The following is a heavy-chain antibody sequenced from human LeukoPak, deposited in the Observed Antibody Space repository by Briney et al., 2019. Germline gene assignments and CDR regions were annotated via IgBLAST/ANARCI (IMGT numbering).Heavy chain of an antibody. V-gene: IGHV3-30*03. Sequence: GGSLRLSCAASGFTFGTFGMHWVRQAPGKGLEWVAFISYDGSSEYDADSVKGRFTISRDNSENTVYLQMNSLRAEDTAVYYCARAVVLVPAAPPDAFDFWGQGTMVTVSS. CDR3: ARAVVLVPAAPPDAFDF. CDR2: ISYDGSSE. CDR1: GFTFGTFG. D-gene: IGHD2-2*01. J-gene: IGHJ3*01.